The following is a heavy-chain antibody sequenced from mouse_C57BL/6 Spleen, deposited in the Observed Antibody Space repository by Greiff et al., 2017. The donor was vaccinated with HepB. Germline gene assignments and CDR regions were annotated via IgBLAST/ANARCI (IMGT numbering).Heavy chain of an antibody. J-gene: IGHJ1*03. V-gene: IGHV2-9-1*01. CDR3: ASHYSKDWYFDV. CDR1: GFSLNSYA. D-gene: IGHD2-5*01. Sequence: VKLVESGPGLVAPSQSLSITCTVSGFSLNSYAISWVRQPPGKGLEWLGVIWTGGGTNDNSALKSRLSISKDNSKSQVFLKMNSLQTDDTARYYCASHYSKDWYFDVWGTGTTVTVSS. CDR2: IWTGGGT.